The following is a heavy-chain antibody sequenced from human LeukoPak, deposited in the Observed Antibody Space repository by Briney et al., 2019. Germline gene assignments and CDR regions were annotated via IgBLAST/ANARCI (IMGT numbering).Heavy chain of an antibody. Sequence: SETLSLTCTVSGGSISSGGYYWSWIRQHPWNGLEWIGYIYYSGSTYYNPSLKSRVTISVDTSKNQFSLKLSSVTAADTAVYYCASPRSGSSALDFDYWGQGTLVTVSS. CDR1: GGSISSGGYY. J-gene: IGHJ4*02. D-gene: IGHD3-10*01. CDR2: IYYSGST. CDR3: ASPRSGSSALDFDY. V-gene: IGHV4-31*03.